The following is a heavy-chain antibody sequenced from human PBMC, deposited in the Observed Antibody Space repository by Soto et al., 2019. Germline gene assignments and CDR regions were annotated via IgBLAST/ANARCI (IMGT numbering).Heavy chain of an antibody. D-gene: IGHD1-26*01. V-gene: IGHV1-46*01. J-gene: IGHJ4*02. CDR3: AAMGGSYWRKYYFDY. Sequence: ASVKVSCKASGSTFPNYYMHWVRQAPGQGLEWLGIITPTGGGRTKYSQKFQGRVTMTRDTSTSTVYMELSSLRSEDTAVYYCAAMGGSYWRKYYFDYWGQGTLVTVSS. CDR1: GSTFPNYY. CDR2: ITPTGGGRT.